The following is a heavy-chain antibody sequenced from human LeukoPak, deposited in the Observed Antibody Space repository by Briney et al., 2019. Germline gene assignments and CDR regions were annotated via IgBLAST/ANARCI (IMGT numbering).Heavy chain of an antibody. CDR3: AKVNVFGLLRACYFDY. V-gene: IGHV4-59*01. CDR1: GGSISSYY. CDR2: IYYSGST. Sequence: SETLSLTCTVSGGSISSYYWSWIRQPPGKGLEWIGYIYYSGSTNYNPSLKSRVTISVDTSKNQFSLKLSSVTAADTAVYYCAKVNVFGLLRACYFDYWGQGSLVTVSS. J-gene: IGHJ4*02. D-gene: IGHD3/OR15-3a*01.